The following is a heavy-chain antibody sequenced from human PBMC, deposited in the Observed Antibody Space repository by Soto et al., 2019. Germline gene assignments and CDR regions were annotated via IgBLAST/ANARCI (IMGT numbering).Heavy chain of an antibody. D-gene: IGHD3-10*01. CDR3: ARGWFGPDV. V-gene: IGHV3-23*01. Sequence: GGSLRLSCAASGFTFSGYAMSWVRQAPGRGLEWVSVISNSGATSSYADSVKGRFTSSRDNAKNTLYLQMNSLRVEDTAVYYCARGWFGPDVWGKGTRVTVSS. CDR2: ISNSGATS. CDR1: GFTFSGYA. J-gene: IGHJ6*04.